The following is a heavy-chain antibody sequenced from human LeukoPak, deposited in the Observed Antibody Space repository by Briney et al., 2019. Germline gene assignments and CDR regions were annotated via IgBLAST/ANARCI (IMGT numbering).Heavy chain of an antibody. Sequence: GASVKVSSKASRYTFTSYDINSGRQAPGQGLEWMGWMNPKSGNTGYAQKLQGRVTITRNTSISTAYMEPSSLRSEDTAVYYCAADGTGDAFDIWGQGKMVTVSS. CDR2: MNPKSGNT. CDR3: AADGTGDAFDI. D-gene: IGHD6-13*01. J-gene: IGHJ3*02. V-gene: IGHV1-8*03. CDR1: RYTFTSYD.